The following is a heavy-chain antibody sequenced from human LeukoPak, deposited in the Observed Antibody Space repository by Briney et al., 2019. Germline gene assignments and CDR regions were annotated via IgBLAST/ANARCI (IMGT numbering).Heavy chain of an antibody. Sequence: SETLSLTCAVSGGSFSGYYWSWIRQPPGKGLEWIGEINNSGSTNYNPSLKSRVTISVDTSKNQFSLKLSSVTAADTAVYYCARARWLQIRKAGWYFDLWGRGTLVTVSS. CDR1: GGSFSGYY. V-gene: IGHV4-34*01. D-gene: IGHD5-24*01. CDR2: INNSGST. J-gene: IGHJ2*01. CDR3: ARARWLQIRKAGWYFDL.